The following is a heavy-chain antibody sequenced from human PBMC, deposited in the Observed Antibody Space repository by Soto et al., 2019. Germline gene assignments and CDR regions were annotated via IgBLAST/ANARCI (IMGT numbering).Heavy chain of an antibody. Sequence: SLRLSCAASGFTFDDYAMHWVRQAPGKGLEWVSGISWNSGSIGYADSVKGRFTISRDNAKNSLYLQMNSLRAEDTALYYCAKDIDYWGQGTLVTVSS. J-gene: IGHJ4*02. CDR3: AKDIDY. CDR2: ISWNSGSI. V-gene: IGHV3-9*01. CDR1: GFTFDDYA.